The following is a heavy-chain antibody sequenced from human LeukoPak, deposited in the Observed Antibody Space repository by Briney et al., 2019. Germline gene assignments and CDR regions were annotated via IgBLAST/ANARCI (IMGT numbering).Heavy chain of an antibody. CDR3: ATRIVGASAGDVHFDY. Sequence: GRSLRLSCAASGFTFSSYVMHWVRQAPGKGLEWVSYISSSGSVIYYADSVKGRFTISRDNAKNSLYLQMISLRAEDTAVYYCATRIVGASAGDVHFDYWGQGTLVTVSS. CDR1: GFTFSSYV. CDR2: ISSSGSVI. D-gene: IGHD1-26*01. V-gene: IGHV3-48*01. J-gene: IGHJ4*02.